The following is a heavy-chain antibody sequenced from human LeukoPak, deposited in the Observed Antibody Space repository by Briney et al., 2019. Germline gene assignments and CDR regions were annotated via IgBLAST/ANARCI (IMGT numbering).Heavy chain of an antibody. V-gene: IGHV1-69*13. Sequence: ASVKVSCKASGGTFSSYAISWVRQAPGQGLEWMGGIIPIFGTANYAQKFQGRVTITADESTSTAYVELSSLRSEDTAVYYCARYSGCEGNWFDPWGQGTLVTVSS. CDR1: GGTFSSYA. J-gene: IGHJ5*02. D-gene: IGHD5-12*01. CDR3: ARYSGCEGNWFDP. CDR2: IIPIFGTA.